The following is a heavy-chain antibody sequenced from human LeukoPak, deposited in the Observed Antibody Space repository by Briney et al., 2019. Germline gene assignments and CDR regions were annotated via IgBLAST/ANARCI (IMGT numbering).Heavy chain of an antibody. CDR3: ARDRMVIVVAKPVYYYYGMDV. J-gene: IGHJ6*02. V-gene: IGHV3-33*01. Sequence: GGSLRLSCAASGFTFSNYGMHWVRQAPGKGLEWVAVIWYDGSNKYYADSVKGRFTISRDNSKNTLYLQMNSLRAEDTAVYYCARDRMVIVVAKPVYYYYGMDVWGQGTTVTVSS. CDR2: IWYDGSNK. CDR1: GFTFSNYG. D-gene: IGHD3-22*01.